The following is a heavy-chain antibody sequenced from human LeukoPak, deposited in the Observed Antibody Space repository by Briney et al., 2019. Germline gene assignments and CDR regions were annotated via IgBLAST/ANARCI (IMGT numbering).Heavy chain of an antibody. CDR2: INPNSGGK. CDR3: ARGTFARADINWNYYFDY. J-gene: IGHJ4*02. CDR1: GYIFTGYY. V-gene: IGHV1-2*02. D-gene: IGHD1-7*01. Sequence: ASVKVSCKASGYIFTGYYMHRVRQAPGQGLEWMRWINPNSGGKNYAQRLQGRVTMTRDTSISTATMELSRLRSDDTAVYYCARGTFARADINWNYYFDYWGQGTLVTVSS.